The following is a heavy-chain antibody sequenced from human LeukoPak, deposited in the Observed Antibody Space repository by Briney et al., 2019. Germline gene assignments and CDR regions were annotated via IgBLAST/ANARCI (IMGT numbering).Heavy chain of an antibody. V-gene: IGHV4-59*01. D-gene: IGHD3-3*01. J-gene: IGHJ3*01. CDR2: ISYGGST. Sequence: SETLSLTCTVSGGSISGYYWTWIRQPPGRGLEWVGYISYGGSTNYNPSLKSRVTISVDTSTNQFSLKLSSVTAADTAVYYCARGIFGMVLNAFDLWGRGTMVTVSS. CDR3: ARGIFGMVLNAFDL. CDR1: GGSISGYY.